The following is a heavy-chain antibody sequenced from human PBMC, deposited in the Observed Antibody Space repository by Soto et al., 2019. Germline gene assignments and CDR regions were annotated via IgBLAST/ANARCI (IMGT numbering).Heavy chain of an antibody. J-gene: IGHJ4*02. CDR3: ARAPTMFSLYFDY. Sequence: PSETLSLTCTVSGGSISSYYWSWIRQPPGKGLEWIGYIYYSGSTNYNPSLKSRVTISVDTSKNQFSLKLSSVTAADTAVYYCARAPTMFSLYFDYWGQGTLVTVSS. CDR1: GGSISSYY. CDR2: IYYSGST. D-gene: IGHD3-10*02. V-gene: IGHV4-59*01.